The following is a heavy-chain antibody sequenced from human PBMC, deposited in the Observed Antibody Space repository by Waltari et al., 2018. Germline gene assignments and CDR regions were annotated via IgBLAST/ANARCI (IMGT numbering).Heavy chain of an antibody. CDR3: AREVRRDGFNYLDY. CDR1: GGSISNFY. Sequence: QEQLQESGPGLVKPSETLSLTCSVSGGSISNFYWRWIRQPAGKGLEWIGRSYTRVSANYRPSLKSRVTMSVDTSKNQFSLKLNSVTAADTAVYYCAREVRRDGFNYLDYWGQGTLVTVSS. J-gene: IGHJ4*02. D-gene: IGHD5-12*01. V-gene: IGHV4-4*07. CDR2: SYTRVSA.